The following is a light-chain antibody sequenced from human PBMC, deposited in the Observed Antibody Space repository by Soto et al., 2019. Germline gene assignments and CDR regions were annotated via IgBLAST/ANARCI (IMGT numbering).Light chain of an antibody. J-gene: IGKJ4*01. CDR2: KAS. CDR1: QSISSW. V-gene: IGKV1-5*03. Sequence: DIQMTQSPSTLSASVGDRVTITCRASQSISSWLAWYQQKPGKAPKLLIYKASSLESGVPSRFSGSGYGTEFTLTISSLQHDDFSTYSCQQYNSYSPLTFGGGTKLEIK. CDR3: QQYNSYSPLT.